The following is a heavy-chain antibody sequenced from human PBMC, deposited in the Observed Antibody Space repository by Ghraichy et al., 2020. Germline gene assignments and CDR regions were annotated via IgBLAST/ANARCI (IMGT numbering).Heavy chain of an antibody. Sequence: SETLSLTCAVYGGSFSGYYWSWIRQPPGKGLEWIGEINHSGSTNYNPSLKSRVTISVDTSKNQFSLKLSSVTAADTAVYYCARGWLQKYYFDYWGQGTLVTVSS. J-gene: IGHJ4*02. D-gene: IGHD5-24*01. CDR1: GGSFSGYY. CDR2: INHSGST. CDR3: ARGWLQKYYFDY. V-gene: IGHV4-34*01.